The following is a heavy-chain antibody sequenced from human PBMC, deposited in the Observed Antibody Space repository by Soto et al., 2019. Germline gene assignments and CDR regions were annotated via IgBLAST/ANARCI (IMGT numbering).Heavy chain of an antibody. CDR3: AKLPIGRPTKMRGYSYGYDY. CDR2: ISYDGSNK. V-gene: IGHV3-30*18. J-gene: IGHJ4*02. D-gene: IGHD5-18*01. CDR1: GFTFSSYG. Sequence: GWSLRLSCAASGFTFSSYGMHWVRQAPGKGLEWVAVISYDGSNKYYADSVKGRFTISRDNSKNTLYLQMNSLRAEDTAVYYCAKLPIGRPTKMRGYSYGYDYWGQGTMVTVSS.